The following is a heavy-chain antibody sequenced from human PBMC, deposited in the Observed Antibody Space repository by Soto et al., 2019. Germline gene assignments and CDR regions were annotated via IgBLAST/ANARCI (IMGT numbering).Heavy chain of an antibody. J-gene: IGHJ4*02. CDR3: TTELLDMTTVTLIDY. Sequence: PGGSLRLSCAASGFTFSNAWMSWVRQAPGKGLEWVGRIKSKADGGTTDYAAPVKGRFTISRDDSKNTLYLQMNSLKTEDTAVYYCTTELLDMTTVTLIDYWGQGTLVTAPQ. CDR1: GFTFSNAW. V-gene: IGHV3-15*01. D-gene: IGHD4-17*01. CDR2: IKSKADGGTT.